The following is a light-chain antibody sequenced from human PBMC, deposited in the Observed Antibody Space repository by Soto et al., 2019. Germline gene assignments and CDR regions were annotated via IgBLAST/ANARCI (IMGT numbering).Light chain of an antibody. CDR2: GAS. CDR3: QQYGSSYPWT. V-gene: IGKV3-20*01. CDR1: HSVSSNY. J-gene: IGKJ1*01. Sequence: QSAGAVSLSPGEKAILSCRASHSVSSNYLAWYQQKPGQAPRLLIYGASSRATGIPDRFSGSGSGTDFTLTIRRLEPEDFAVYYCQQYGSSYPWTFGPGTK.